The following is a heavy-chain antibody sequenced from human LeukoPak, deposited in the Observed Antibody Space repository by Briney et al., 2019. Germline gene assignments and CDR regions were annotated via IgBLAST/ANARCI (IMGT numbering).Heavy chain of an antibody. CDR2: INHSGST. Sequence: PSETLSLTCAVYGGSFSGYYWSWIRQPPGKGLEWIGEINHSGSTNYNPSLKSRVTISVDTSKHLFSLKLSSVTAADTAVYYCARGPSKAVITMVRGIKPFDYWGQGTLVTVSS. D-gene: IGHD3-10*01. V-gene: IGHV4-34*01. CDR1: GGSFSGYY. J-gene: IGHJ4*02. CDR3: ARGPSKAVITMVRGIKPFDY.